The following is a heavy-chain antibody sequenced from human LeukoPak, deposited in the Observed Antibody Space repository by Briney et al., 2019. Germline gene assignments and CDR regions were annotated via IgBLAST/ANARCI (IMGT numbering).Heavy chain of an antibody. CDR2: IYYSATT. D-gene: IGHD3-16*02. J-gene: IGHJ4*02. CDR1: GGSISSSSYY. V-gene: IGHV4-39*01. CDR3: ARHGVSDYVWGSYRYRYYFDY. Sequence: PSETLSLTCTVSGGSISSSSYYWGWIRQPPGNGLVWIGTIYYSATTFYNPSLKSRNTISVGTSKNQFSLNLSSVTAADTAVYYCARHGVSDYVWGSYRYRYYFDYWGQGTLVTASS.